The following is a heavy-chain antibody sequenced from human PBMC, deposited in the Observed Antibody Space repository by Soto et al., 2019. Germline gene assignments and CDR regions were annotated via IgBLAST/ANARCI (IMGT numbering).Heavy chain of an antibody. V-gene: IGHV4-59*01. D-gene: IGHD2-15*01. CDR1: GGSISSYY. Sequence: SETLSLTCTVSGGSISSYYWSWIRQPPGKGLEWIGYIYYSESTNYNPSLKSRVTISVDTSKNQFSLKLSSVTAADTAVYYCARAPGYCSGGSCYRHGSYGMDVWGQGTTVTSP. J-gene: IGHJ6*02. CDR3: ARAPGYCSGGSCYRHGSYGMDV. CDR2: IYYSEST.